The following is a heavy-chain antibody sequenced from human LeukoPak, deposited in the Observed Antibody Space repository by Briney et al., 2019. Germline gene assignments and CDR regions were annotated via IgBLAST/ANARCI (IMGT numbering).Heavy chain of an antibody. J-gene: IGHJ4*02. V-gene: IGHV3-23*01. CDR2: ISGSDGST. CDR3: ARSRIAAAGTGAFDN. CDR1: GFTFSSYG. Sequence: GGTLRLSCAASGFTFSSYGMSWVRQAPGKGLEWVSAISGSDGSTNYADSVWGRFTISRDNSKNTLYMQMNSLTAEDTAIYYCARSRIAAAGTGAFDNWGQGTLVTVSS. D-gene: IGHD6-13*01.